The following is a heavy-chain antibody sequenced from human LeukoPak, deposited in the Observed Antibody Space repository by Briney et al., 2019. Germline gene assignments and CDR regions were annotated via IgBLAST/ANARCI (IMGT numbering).Heavy chain of an antibody. CDR3: AKDRRSWGPDY. J-gene: IGHJ4*02. D-gene: IGHD7-27*01. V-gene: IGHV3-7*03. CDR2: IKGDRSEK. CDR1: GFTFNNYW. Sequence: GGSLRLSCAASGFTFNNYWMAWVRQAPGKGLEWVANIKGDRSEKFYVDSVKGRFTISRDNAKNSLYLQMGSLRAEDTAVYYCAKDRRSWGPDYWGQGTLVTVSS.